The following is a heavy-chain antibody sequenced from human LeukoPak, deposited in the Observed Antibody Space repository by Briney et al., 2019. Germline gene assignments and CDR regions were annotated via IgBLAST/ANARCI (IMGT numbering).Heavy chain of an antibody. CDR1: GGSISSSSYY. V-gene: IGHV4-39*07. J-gene: IGHJ5*02. D-gene: IGHD3-22*01. CDR2: IYYSGST. CDR3: ARWYSSGYYYSGWFDP. Sequence: SETVSLTCTVSGGSISSSSYYWGWIRQPPGKGLEWIGSIYYSGSTYYNPSLKSRVTISVDTSKNQFSLKLSSVTAADTAVYYCARWYSSGYYYSGWFDPWGQGTLVTVSS.